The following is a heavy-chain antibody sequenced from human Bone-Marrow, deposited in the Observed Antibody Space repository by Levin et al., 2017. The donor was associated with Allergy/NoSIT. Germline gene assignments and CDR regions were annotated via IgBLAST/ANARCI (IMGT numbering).Heavy chain of an antibody. CDR3: ARIYDSSGYCAGVCTFDI. Sequence: PGGSLRLSCAASVFTFDAYWMTWVRQAPGKGLQWVASINLDGSKKDYVASLKGRFTISRDNSKNSLYLQMTGLRAEDTAVYYCARIYDSSGYCAGVCTFDIWGQGTKVTVSS. D-gene: IGHD3-22*01. CDR2: INLDGSKK. V-gene: IGHV3-7*01. CDR1: VFTFDAYW. J-gene: IGHJ3*02.